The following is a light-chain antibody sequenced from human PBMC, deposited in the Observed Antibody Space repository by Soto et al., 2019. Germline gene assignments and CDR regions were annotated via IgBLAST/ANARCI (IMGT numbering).Light chain of an antibody. Sequence: EIVLTQSPGPLSLSPGERATLSCRSSQSVPRSYLAWYQQQPGQAPRLLIYGTSSRATGIPDRFSGSGSGTDFTLTISRLEPEDFAVFYCQQYGSSITFGQGTRLEIK. CDR2: GTS. J-gene: IGKJ5*01. V-gene: IGKV3-20*01. CDR3: QQYGSSIT. CDR1: QSVPRSY.